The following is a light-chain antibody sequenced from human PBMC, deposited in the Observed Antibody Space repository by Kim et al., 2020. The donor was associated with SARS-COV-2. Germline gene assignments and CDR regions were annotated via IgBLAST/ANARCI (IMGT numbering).Light chain of an antibody. V-gene: IGLV3-1*01. CDR3: QAWDGSAWV. CDR1: KLGDKY. CDR2: EDI. Sequence: VSPGQTASISCSGDKLGDKYACWYQQKTPGQAPVLVIYEDIKRPSGIPERFSGSNSRNTATLTISGTQAIDEADYYCQAWDGSAWVFGGGTQLTVL. J-gene: IGLJ3*02.